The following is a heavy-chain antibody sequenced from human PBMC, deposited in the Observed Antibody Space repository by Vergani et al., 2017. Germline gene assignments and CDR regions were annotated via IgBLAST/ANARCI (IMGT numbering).Heavy chain of an antibody. CDR2: INHSGST. CDR3: ARLVATKQSWYFDL. CDR1: GGSFSGYY. J-gene: IGHJ2*01. D-gene: IGHD5-12*01. Sequence: QVQLQQWGAGLLKPSETLSLTCAVYGGSFSGYYWSWIRQPPGKGLEWIGEINHSGSTNYNPSLKSRVTISVDTSKNQFSLKLSSVTAADTAVYYCARLVATKQSWYFDLWGRGTLVTVSS. V-gene: IGHV4-34*01.